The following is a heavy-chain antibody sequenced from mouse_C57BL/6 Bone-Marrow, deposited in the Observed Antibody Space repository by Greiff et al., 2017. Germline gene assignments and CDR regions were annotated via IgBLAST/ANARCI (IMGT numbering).Heavy chain of an antibody. Sequence: VQLQQPGAELVKPGASVKLSCKASGYTFTSYWMHWVKQRPGQGLEWIGMIHPNSGSTNYNEKFKSKDTLTVDKSSSTAYMQLSSLTSEDSAVYYCARSWRVDGFDYWGQGTTLTVSS. CDR2: IHPNSGST. CDR1: GYTFTSYW. J-gene: IGHJ2*01. V-gene: IGHV1-64*01. CDR3: ARSWRVDGFDY.